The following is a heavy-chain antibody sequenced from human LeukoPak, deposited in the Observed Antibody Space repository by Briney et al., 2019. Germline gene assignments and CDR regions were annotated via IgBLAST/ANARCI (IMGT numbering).Heavy chain of an antibody. D-gene: IGHD1-26*01. V-gene: IGHV3-23*01. CDR3: ARQLGSIGGSFEY. CDR1: GFTFSSYA. J-gene: IGHJ4*02. Sequence: GGSLRLSCAASGFTFSSYAMSWVRQAPGKGLEWVSCISGSGGTTYYADSVKGRFAISRDNSKNTLHLQMSSLRAEDTALYYCARQLGSIGGSFEYWGQGTLVTVSP. CDR2: ISGSGGTT.